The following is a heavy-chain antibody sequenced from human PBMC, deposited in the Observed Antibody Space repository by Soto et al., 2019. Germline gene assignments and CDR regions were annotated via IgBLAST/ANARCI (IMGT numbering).Heavy chain of an antibody. CDR1: GFTFGNYA. J-gene: IGHJ4*02. CDR3: AKDRGGSGWRFDY. CDR2: IAASGATT. V-gene: IGHV3-23*01. D-gene: IGHD6-19*01. Sequence: LRLSCAASGFTFGNYAMSWVRQAPGKGLEWVSAIAASGATTYYADSVKGRLTVSRDNSKNTLYLQMNSLRAEDTAVYYCAKDRGGSGWRFDYCGQGTLVTVSS.